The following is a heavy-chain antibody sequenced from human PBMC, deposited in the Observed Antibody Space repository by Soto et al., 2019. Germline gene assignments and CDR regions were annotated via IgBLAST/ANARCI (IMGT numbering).Heavy chain of an antibody. D-gene: IGHD4-17*01. Sequence: EVQLLESGGGLVQPGGSLRLSCAVSGFTFSSYDMNWVRQAPGKGLEWVSGISGSGGSTHYADSVKGRFTISRDNSKNTLYLQMNSLRDEDTAVYYCVKEPTATVKCDYWGQGTLVTVSS. V-gene: IGHV3-23*01. J-gene: IGHJ4*02. CDR1: GFTFSSYD. CDR2: ISGSGGST. CDR3: VKEPTATVKCDY.